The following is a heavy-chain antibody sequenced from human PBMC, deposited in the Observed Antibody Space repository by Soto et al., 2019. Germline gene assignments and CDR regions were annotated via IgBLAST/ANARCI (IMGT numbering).Heavy chain of an antibody. CDR1: GYAFTXFN. V-gene: IGHV1-3*01. Sequence: KVSCKASGYAFTXFNIHWVRQAPGQRLEWMGWINAGNGNTKYSQKFQGRVTFTRDTSANTAYMELSSLISEDTAVYYCARPKDYGDCLDLWGQGTLVTVSS. CDR3: ARPKDYGDCLDL. CDR2: INAGNGNT. D-gene: IGHD4-17*01. J-gene: IGHJ4*02.